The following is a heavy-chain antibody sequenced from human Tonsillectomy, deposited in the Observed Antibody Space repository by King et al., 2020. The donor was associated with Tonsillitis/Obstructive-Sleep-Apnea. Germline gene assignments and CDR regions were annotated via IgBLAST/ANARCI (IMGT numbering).Heavy chain of an antibody. Sequence: VQLVESGGGLVKPGGSLRLSCAASGFTFSSYSMNWVRQAPGKGLEWVSSISSSSTYIYYPDSVKGRFNISRDNAKNSLYLQMNSLSAEDTAVYYCARDPSYCSSTSCPHYYYYYGMDVWGQGTTVTVSS. CDR1: GFTFSSYS. J-gene: IGHJ6*02. V-gene: IGHV3-21*01. CDR3: ARDPSYCSSTSCPHYYYYYGMDV. D-gene: IGHD2-2*01. CDR2: ISSSSTYI.